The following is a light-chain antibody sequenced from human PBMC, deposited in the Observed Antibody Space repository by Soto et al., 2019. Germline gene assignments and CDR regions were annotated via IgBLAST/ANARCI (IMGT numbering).Light chain of an antibody. CDR2: AAS. Sequence: IQLTPSPSSLSASVVDRVTITCRASQGISSYLAWYQQKPGKAPKLLIYAASTLQSGVPSRFSGSGSGTDFTLTISSLQPEDFATYYCQQLNSYPRTFGQGTRLEIK. V-gene: IGKV1-9*01. CDR1: QGISSY. J-gene: IGKJ5*01. CDR3: QQLNSYPRT.